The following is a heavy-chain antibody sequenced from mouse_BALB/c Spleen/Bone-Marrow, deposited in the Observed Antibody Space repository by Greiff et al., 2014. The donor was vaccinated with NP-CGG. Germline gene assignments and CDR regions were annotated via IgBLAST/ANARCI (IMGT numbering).Heavy chain of an antibody. Sequence: EVKLVESGAALVKPGASVKSSCTASGFNIKDTYMHWVKQRPEQGLEWIGRIDPANGNTKYDPKFQGKATITADTSSNTAYLQLSSLTSEDTAVYYCANYYYGSHFDYWGQGTTLTVSS. CDR3: ANYYYGSHFDY. D-gene: IGHD1-1*01. V-gene: IGHV14-3*02. J-gene: IGHJ2*01. CDR2: IDPANGNT. CDR1: GFNIKDTY.